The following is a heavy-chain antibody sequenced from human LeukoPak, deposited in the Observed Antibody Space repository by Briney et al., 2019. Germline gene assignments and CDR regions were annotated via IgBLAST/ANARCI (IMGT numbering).Heavy chain of an antibody. Sequence: QTGGSLRLSCTASGFTFRNYGMNWVRQAPGKGLEWVAGIWYDGSNKDYVDSVKGRFTISRDNSKNTLYLEMNSLTVEDTAVYYCAKGRGGSSNWGSDYGGQGTQVTVSS. CDR2: IWYDGSNK. D-gene: IGHD7-27*01. CDR3: AKGRGGSSNWGSDY. V-gene: IGHV3-33*06. CDR1: GFTFRNYG. J-gene: IGHJ4*02.